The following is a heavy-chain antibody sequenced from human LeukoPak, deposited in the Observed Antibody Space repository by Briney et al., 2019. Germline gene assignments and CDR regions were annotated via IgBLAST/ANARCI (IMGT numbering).Heavy chain of an antibody. Sequence: GGSLRLSCAAPGFTFSSYAMSWVRQAPGKGLEWVSAISGSGGSTYYADSVKGRFTISRDNSKNTLYLQMNSLRAEDTAVYYCATLEVYCSSTSCYGLDYWGQGTLVTVSS. J-gene: IGHJ4*02. D-gene: IGHD2-2*01. CDR3: ATLEVYCSSTSCYGLDY. V-gene: IGHV3-23*01. CDR2: ISGSGGST. CDR1: GFTFSSYA.